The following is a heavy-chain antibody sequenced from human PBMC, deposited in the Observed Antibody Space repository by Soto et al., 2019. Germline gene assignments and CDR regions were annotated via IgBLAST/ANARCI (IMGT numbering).Heavy chain of an antibody. CDR1: GGSVNSTNYN. D-gene: IGHD2-15*01. J-gene: IGHJ4*02. V-gene: IGHV4-39*01. Sequence: QLQMQESGPGLVKPSETLSLTCTVSGGSVNSTNYNWGWIRQPPGKGLGWIGSIYNSASTYYNPSLKSRVTISVDTSRNQFSLNLNSVTAADTAMYYCGRVVIAATPHRDVDFWGQGTLVTVSS. CDR2: IYNSAST. CDR3: GRVVIAATPHRDVDF.